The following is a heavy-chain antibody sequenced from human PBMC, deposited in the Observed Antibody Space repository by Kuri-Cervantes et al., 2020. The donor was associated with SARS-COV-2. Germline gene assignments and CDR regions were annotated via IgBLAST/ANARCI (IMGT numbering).Heavy chain of an antibody. Sequence: GGSLRLSCAVSGFSFNDQYMSWIRQAPGKGLEWVSHINGDSTVIEYAGSVKGRFIISRDNAKKSLYLQMNSLRAEDTAVYYCANDPNRIHYWGQGALVTVSS. V-gene: IGHV3-11*01. CDR3: ANDPNRIHY. J-gene: IGHJ4*02. D-gene: IGHD2/OR15-2a*01. CDR2: INGDSTVI. CDR1: GFSFNDQY.